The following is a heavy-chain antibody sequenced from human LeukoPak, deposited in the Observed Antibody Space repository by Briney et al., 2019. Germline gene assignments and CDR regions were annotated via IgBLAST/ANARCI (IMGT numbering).Heavy chain of an antibody. D-gene: IGHD2-15*01. CDR2: INPNSGGT. J-gene: IGHJ6*02. Sequence: ASVKVSCKASGYTFTGYYMHWVRQAPGQGLEWMGWINPNSGGTNYAQKFQGRVTMTRDTSISTAYMELSRLRSDDTAVYYCARGTNYRPWGIVVVVAATPDFGMDVWGQGTTVTVSS. CDR1: GYTFTGYY. CDR3: ARGTNYRPWGIVVVVAATPDFGMDV. V-gene: IGHV1-2*02.